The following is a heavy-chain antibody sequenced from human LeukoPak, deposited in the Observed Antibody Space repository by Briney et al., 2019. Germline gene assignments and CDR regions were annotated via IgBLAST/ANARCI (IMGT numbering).Heavy chain of an antibody. J-gene: IGHJ4*02. D-gene: IGHD6-6*01. Sequence: ASVKVSCKASGYTFTSYGISWVRQAPGQGLEWMGWISAYNGNTNYAQKLQGRVTMTTDTSTSTAYMEPRSLRSDDTAVYYCARAPAVGSSSAPINWGQGTLVTVSS. V-gene: IGHV1-18*01. CDR3: ARAPAVGSSSAPIN. CDR1: GYTFTSYG. CDR2: ISAYNGNT.